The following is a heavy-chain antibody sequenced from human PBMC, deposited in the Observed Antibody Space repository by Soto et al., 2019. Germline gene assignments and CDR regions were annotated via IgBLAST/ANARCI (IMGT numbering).Heavy chain of an antibody. CDR1: GRPVSSGGYY. V-gene: IGHV4-31*03. CDR2: IYHIGSP. Sequence: SLTCTVSGRPVSSGGYYWTWIRQHPGRGLEWIGYIYHIGSPYYNPSLENRVTISLDTSKNQFSLNLTSVTAADTAIYYCVRDRALDSSGHWFDTWGQGTLVTVSS. D-gene: IGHD3-22*01. J-gene: IGHJ5*02. CDR3: VRDRALDSSGHWFDT.